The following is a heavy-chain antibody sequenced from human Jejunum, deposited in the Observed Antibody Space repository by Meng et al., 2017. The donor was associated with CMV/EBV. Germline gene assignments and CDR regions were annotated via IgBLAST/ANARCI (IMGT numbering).Heavy chain of an antibody. CDR3: ARGRGPLEYYFDY. D-gene: IGHD3-3*01. V-gene: IGHV3-30-3*01. CDR1: GFTFSSYG. Sequence: QVPLVESGGGVVPPGRSLRLSCAASGFTFSSYGMHWVRQAPGKGLEWVAVISYDGSKEYYADSVKGRFTISRDNSKNTLYLQMNSLRAEDTAVYYCARGRGPLEYYFDYWGQGTLVTVSS. J-gene: IGHJ4*02. CDR2: ISYDGSKE.